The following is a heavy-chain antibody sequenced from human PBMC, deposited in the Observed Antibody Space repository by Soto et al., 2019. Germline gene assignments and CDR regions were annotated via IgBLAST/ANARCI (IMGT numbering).Heavy chain of an antibody. CDR1: GGSLSSGDYY. J-gene: IGHJ6*02. CDR3: TRAIFSVIYRYYCGMDV. Sequence: YLGCTVYGGSLSSGDYYWSWIRQPPGKGLEWIGYIYYSGSTYYNPSLKSRVTISVDTSKNQFSLKLSSVTAADTAVYYCTRAIFSVIYRYYCGMDVRCQ. V-gene: IGHV4-30-4*01. D-gene: IGHD3-16*02. CDR2: IYYSGST.